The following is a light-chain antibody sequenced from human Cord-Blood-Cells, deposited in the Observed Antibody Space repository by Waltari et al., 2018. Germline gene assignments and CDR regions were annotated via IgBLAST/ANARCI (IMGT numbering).Light chain of an antibody. CDR3: QQYYSTPLT. V-gene: IGKV4-1*01. Sequence: DIVMTQSPDSLAESLGERDTIKCKSSESALYSSNNKNYLAWYQQKPGQPPKLLIYWASTRESGVPDRFSGSGSGIDFTLTISSLQAEDVAVYYCQQYYSTPLTFGPGTKVDIK. CDR1: ESALYSSNNKNY. CDR2: WAS. J-gene: IGKJ3*01.